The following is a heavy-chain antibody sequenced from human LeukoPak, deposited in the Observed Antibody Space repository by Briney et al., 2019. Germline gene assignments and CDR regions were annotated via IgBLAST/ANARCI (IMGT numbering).Heavy chain of an antibody. CDR2: INHSGST. CDR1: GGSFSGYY. Sequence: SETLSLTCAVYGGSFSGYYWSWIRQPPGKGLEWIGEINHSGSTNYNPSLNSRVTISVDTSKNQFSLKLSSVTSADTAVYYCARSKKLTGYYVYLRLDYWGQGTLVTVS. V-gene: IGHV4-34*01. CDR3: ARSKKLTGYYVYLRLDY. D-gene: IGHD3-9*01. J-gene: IGHJ4*02.